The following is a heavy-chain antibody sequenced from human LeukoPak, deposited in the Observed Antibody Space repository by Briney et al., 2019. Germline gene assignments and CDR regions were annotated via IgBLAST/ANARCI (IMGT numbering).Heavy chain of an antibody. D-gene: IGHD6-13*01. Sequence: PSETLSLTCTVSGGSISSSSYYWGWIRQPPGKGLEWIGSIYYSGSTYYNPSLKSRVTISVDTSKNQFSLKLSSVTAADTAVYYCARQYSTNWYDDRGWFDPWGQGTLVIVSS. J-gene: IGHJ5*02. CDR2: IYYSGST. V-gene: IGHV4-39*07. CDR1: GGSISSSSYY. CDR3: ARQYSTNWYDDRGWFDP.